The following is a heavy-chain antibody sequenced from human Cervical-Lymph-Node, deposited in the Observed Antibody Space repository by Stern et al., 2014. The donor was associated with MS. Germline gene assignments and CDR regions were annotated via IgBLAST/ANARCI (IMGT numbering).Heavy chain of an antibody. CDR1: GFTFSNYA. D-gene: IGHD2-21*01. V-gene: IGHV3-23*04. J-gene: IGHJ4*02. CDR3: AKDRIGRDTDH. Sequence: EVQLVESGGGLVQPGGSLRLSCAASGFTFSNYAMNWVRQAPGKGLEWVSAISSSGDSTYYADSVKGRFTISRDNSKNTLYLQINSLRAEDTAVYYCAKDRIGRDTDHWGQGTLVTVSS. CDR2: ISSSGDST.